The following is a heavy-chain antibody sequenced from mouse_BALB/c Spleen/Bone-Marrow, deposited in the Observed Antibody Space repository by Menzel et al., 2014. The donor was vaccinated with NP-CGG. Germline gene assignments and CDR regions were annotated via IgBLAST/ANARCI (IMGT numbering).Heavy chain of an antibody. CDR2: IDPSDSYT. CDR3: TRGGSSPYYFDY. CDR1: GYTFTTYW. J-gene: IGHJ2*01. D-gene: IGHD1-1*01. V-gene: IGHV1-69*02. Sequence: QVQLQQPGAEFVKPGASVKLSCKASGYTFTTYWMHWVKQRPGQGLEWIGQIDPSDSYTNYNQKFKDKATLTVDKSSTTAYMQLSSPTSEDSAVYYCTRGGSSPYYFDYWGQGSTLTVSS.